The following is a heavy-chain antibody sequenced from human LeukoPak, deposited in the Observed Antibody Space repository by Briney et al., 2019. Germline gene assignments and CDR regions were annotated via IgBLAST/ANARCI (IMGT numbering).Heavy chain of an antibody. V-gene: IGHV3-30-3*01. Sequence: GRSLRLSCAASGFTFSSYAMHWVRQAPGKGLEWVAVISYDGSNKYYAGSVKGRFTISRDNSKNTLYLQMNSLRAEDTAVYYCARDRRVVKDRYSSGYQYFQHWGQGTLVTVSS. D-gene: IGHD6-19*01. CDR3: ARDRRVVKDRYSSGYQYFQH. J-gene: IGHJ1*01. CDR2: ISYDGSNK. CDR1: GFTFSSYA.